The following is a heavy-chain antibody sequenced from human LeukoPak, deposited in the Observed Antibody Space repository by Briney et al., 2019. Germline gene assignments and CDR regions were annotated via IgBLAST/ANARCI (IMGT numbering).Heavy chain of an antibody. CDR1: GGTFSSYA. V-gene: IGHV1-69*13. CDR2: IIPIFGTA. D-gene: IGHD1-1*01. Sequence: GASVKVSCKASGGTFSSYAISWVRQAPGQGLEWMGGIIPIFGTANYAQKFQGRVTITADESTSTAYMELSSLRSEDTAVYYCARESVQLDFHDAFDIWGQGTMVTVSS. CDR3: ARESVQLDFHDAFDI. J-gene: IGHJ3*02.